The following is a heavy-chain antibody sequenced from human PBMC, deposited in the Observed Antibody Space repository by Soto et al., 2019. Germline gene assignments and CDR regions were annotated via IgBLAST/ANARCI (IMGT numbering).Heavy chain of an antibody. Sequence: QVQLVQSGAEVKKPGASVKVSCKASGYTFTSYAINWVRQATGQGLEWMGWMNPNRGTTGYAQKLQGRVTMTRNTSISTAYMELSSLRAEDTAVYYCARGGRIAARPGPKRFDPWGQGTLVTVSS. D-gene: IGHD6-6*01. V-gene: IGHV1-8*01. CDR1: GYTFTSYA. CDR2: MNPNRGTT. CDR3: ARGGRIAARPGPKRFDP. J-gene: IGHJ5*02.